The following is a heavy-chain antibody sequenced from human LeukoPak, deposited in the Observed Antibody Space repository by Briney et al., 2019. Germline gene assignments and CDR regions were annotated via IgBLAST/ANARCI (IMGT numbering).Heavy chain of an antibody. V-gene: IGHV3-23*01. CDR2: ISVSGGST. CDR1: GFTFSSYG. J-gene: IGHJ4*02. Sequence: GGSLRLSCTASGFTFSSYGMSWVRQAPGKGLEWVSAISVSGGSTYYADSVKGRFTISRDNSKDTLYLQMKSLRAEDTAVYYCAKDVGYGSGNFDHWGQGILVTVSS. CDR3: AKDVGYGSGNFDH. D-gene: IGHD3-10*01.